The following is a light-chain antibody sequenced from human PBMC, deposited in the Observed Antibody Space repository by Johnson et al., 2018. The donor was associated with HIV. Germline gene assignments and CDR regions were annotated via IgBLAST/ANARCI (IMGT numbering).Light chain of an antibody. CDR2: ENN. CDR3: GTWDNSLSTGAV. V-gene: IGLV1-51*02. CDR1: SYNIGNKY. J-gene: IGLJ1*01. Sequence: QSVLTQPPSVSAAPGQKVTISCSGSSYNIGNKYVSWYQQLPGTAPKLLIYENNMRPPGIPDRSSGSKSGTSATLCIPALQTADEADYYCGTWDNSLSTGAVFGTGTKVTVL.